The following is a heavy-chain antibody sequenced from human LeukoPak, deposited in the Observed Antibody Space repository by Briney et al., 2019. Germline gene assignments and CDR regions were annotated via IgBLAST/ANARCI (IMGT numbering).Heavy chain of an antibody. CDR1: GFTFNTYG. J-gene: IGHJ2*01. CDR3: AKGGHYSHFDL. V-gene: IGHV3-23*01. Sequence: GGSLRLSCAASGFTFNTYGMSWVRQAPGKGLEWVSGISASGGSTYYADSVKGRFTISRDNSKNALFLQMNSLRAEDTAIYYCAKGGHYSHFDLWGRGTLVTVSS. D-gene: IGHD4-17*01. CDR2: ISASGGST.